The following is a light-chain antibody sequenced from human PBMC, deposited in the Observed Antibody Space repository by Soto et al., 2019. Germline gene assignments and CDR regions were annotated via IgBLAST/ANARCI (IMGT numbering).Light chain of an antibody. CDR3: QQYNNWPVT. CDR2: GDS. Sequence: EIVMTQSPATLSVSPGETTILSCRASQCINTDLAWYQQKVGQNPRILILGDSTRAHGIAARCSGSGSAAKFTPPISGLQSADFATYYCQQYNNWPVTFGGGTKVDIK. J-gene: IGKJ4*01. CDR1: QCINTD. V-gene: IGKV3D-15*01.